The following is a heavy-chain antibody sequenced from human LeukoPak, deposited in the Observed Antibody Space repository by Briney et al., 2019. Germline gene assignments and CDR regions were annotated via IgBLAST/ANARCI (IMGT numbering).Heavy chain of an antibody. CDR3: ARDHSSSGMDV. J-gene: IGHJ6*02. V-gene: IGHV3-21*01. CDR1: GFTFSSYS. Sequence: GGSLRLSCAASGFTFSSYSMNWVRQAPGEGLEWVSSISSSSSYIYYVDSVKGRFTISRDNAKNSLYLQMNSLRAEDTAVYYCARDHSSSGMDVWGQGTTVTVSS. CDR2: ISSSSSYI.